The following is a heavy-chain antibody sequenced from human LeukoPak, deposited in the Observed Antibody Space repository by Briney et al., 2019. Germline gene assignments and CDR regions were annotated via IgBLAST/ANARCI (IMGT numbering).Heavy chain of an antibody. CDR1: GGSISSSSYY. CDR3: ARMVMATIVGFDY. Sequence: SETLSLTCTVSGGSISSSSYYWGWIRQPPGKGLEWIGSIYYSGSTYYNPSLKSRVTISVDTSKNQFSLKLSSVTAADTAVYYCARMVMATIVGFDYWGQGSLVTVSP. V-gene: IGHV4-39*01. J-gene: IGHJ4*02. D-gene: IGHD5-24*01. CDR2: IYYSGST.